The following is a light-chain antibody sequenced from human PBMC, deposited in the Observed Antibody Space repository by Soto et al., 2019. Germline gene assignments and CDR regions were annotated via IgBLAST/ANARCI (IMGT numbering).Light chain of an antibody. J-gene: IGKJ1*01. V-gene: IGKV3-20*01. CDR1: QSVSNDF. CDR2: GAS. Sequence: EIVLTQSPGILSLSPGERATLSCRASQSVSNDFLAWYQQKPGQAPRLLIYGASTRATDVPDRFSGSGSGADFTLSIRRLETEDFAVYYCQQYGSSPPRTFGQGTKVEMK. CDR3: QQYGSSPPRT.